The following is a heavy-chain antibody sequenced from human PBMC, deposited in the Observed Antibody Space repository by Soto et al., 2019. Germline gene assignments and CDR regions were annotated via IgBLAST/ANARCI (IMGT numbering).Heavy chain of an antibody. V-gene: IGHV4-39*01. CDR2: IYYSGST. D-gene: IGHD4-17*01. Sequence: SETLSLTCTVSGGSISSSSYYWGWIRQPPGKGLEWIGSIYYSGSTYYNPSLKSRVTISVDTSKNQFSLKLSSVTAADTAVYYCARRGLPYHDAFDIWGQGTMVTVSS. CDR3: ARRGLPYHDAFDI. CDR1: GGSISSSSYY. J-gene: IGHJ3*02.